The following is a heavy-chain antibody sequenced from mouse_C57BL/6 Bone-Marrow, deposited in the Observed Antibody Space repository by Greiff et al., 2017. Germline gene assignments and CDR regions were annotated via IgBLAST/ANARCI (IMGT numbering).Heavy chain of an antibody. Sequence: QVQLQQPGAELVKPGASVKLSCKASGYTFTSYWMHWVKQRPGQGLEWIGMIHPNSGSTNYNEKFKSKATLTVDKSSSTAYMQLSSLTSGESAVYYCAIGGGYYSLAYWGQGTLVTVSA. CDR2: IHPNSGST. CDR3: AIGGGYYSLAY. D-gene: IGHD2-3*01. J-gene: IGHJ3*01. CDR1: GYTFTSYW. V-gene: IGHV1-64*01.